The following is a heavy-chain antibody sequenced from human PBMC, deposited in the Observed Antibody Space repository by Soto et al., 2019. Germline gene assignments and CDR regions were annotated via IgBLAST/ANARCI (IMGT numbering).Heavy chain of an antibody. J-gene: IGHJ5*02. CDR2: ISGSGGST. Sequence: PGGSLRLSCAASGFTFSSYAMSWVRQAPGKGLEWVSAISGSGGSTYYADSVKGRFTISRDNSKNTLYLQMNSLRAEDTAVYYCAKDPGPSTAMAHNWFDPWGQGTLVTVSS. CDR3: AKDPGPSTAMAHNWFDP. V-gene: IGHV3-23*01. D-gene: IGHD5-18*01. CDR1: GFTFSSYA.